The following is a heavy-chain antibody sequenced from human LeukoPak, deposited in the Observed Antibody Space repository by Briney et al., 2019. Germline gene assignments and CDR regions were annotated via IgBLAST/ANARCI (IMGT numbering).Heavy chain of an antibody. D-gene: IGHD6-13*01. CDR2: INHSGST. J-gene: IGHJ4*02. CDR1: GGSFSGYY. CDR3: ARIAAAGTEDY. Sequence: SETLSLTCAVYGGSFSGYYWSWIRQPPGKGLEWIGEINHSGSTNYNPSLKSRVTISVDTSKNQFSLKLSSVTAADTAVYYCARIAAAGTEDYWGQGTLVTVSS. V-gene: IGHV4-34*01.